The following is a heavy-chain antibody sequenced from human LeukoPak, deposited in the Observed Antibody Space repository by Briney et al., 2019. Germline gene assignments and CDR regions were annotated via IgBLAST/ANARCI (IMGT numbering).Heavy chain of an antibody. J-gene: IGHJ4*02. D-gene: IGHD3-16*02. V-gene: IGHV3-30*18. CDR2: ISYDGSQK. CDR3: AKDVIDGYLDY. Sequence: GGSLRLSCAASGFTFSSSAMSWVRRAPGKGLEWVAVISYDGSQKYYADSVKGRFTIYGDNSKNTLHLQMNSLRAEDTAVYYCAKDVIDGYLDYWGQGTLVTVSS. CDR1: GFTFSSSA.